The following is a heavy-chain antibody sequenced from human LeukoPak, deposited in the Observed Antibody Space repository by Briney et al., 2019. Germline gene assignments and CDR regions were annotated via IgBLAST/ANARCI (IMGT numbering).Heavy chain of an antibody. Sequence: GGSLRLSCAASGFTFSSYWMHWVRQAPGKGLVWVSRINSDGSSTSYADSVKGRFTISRDDAKNTLYLQMNSLRAEHTAVYYCARDYSGSYGLDYWGQGTLVTVSS. CDR3: ARDYSGSYGLDY. D-gene: IGHD1-26*01. V-gene: IGHV3-74*01. CDR1: GFTFSSYW. J-gene: IGHJ4*02. CDR2: INSDGSST.